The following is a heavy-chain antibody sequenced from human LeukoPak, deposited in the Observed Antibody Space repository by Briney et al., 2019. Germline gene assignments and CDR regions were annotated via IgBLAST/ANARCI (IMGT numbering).Heavy chain of an antibody. V-gene: IGHV3-53*01. CDR2: IYSDGST. CDR1: GFTVRTDY. D-gene: IGHD1-26*01. CDR3: TRSVSGSYPIVH. Sequence: GGSLRLSCAASGFTVRTDYMTWVRPAPGKGLEWVSIIYSDGSTYYADSVRGRFSISRDNSKNTVYLQMNSLRAEDTAVYYCTRSVSGSYPIVHWGQGTLVTVSS. J-gene: IGHJ4*02.